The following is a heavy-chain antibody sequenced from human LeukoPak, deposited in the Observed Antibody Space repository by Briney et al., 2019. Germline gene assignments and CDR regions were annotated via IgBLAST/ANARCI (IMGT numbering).Heavy chain of an antibody. CDR1: GGSVSSGSYY. J-gene: IGHJ4*02. Sequence: SETLSLTCTVSGGSVSSGSYYWSWIRQPPGKGLEWIGYIYYSGSTNYNPSLKSRVTISVDTSKNQFSLKLSSVTAADTAVYYCARHEKRWLQSNSDYWGQGTLVTVSP. CDR2: IYYSGST. CDR3: ARHEKRWLQSNSDY. D-gene: IGHD5-24*01. V-gene: IGHV4-61*01.